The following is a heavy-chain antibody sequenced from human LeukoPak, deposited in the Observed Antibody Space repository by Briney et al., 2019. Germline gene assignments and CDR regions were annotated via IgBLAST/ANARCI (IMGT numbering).Heavy chain of an antibody. V-gene: IGHV1-46*01. J-gene: IGHJ6*02. CDR2: INPSGGST. D-gene: IGHD2-8*01. Sequence: ASVKVSCKASGYTFTSYYMHWVRQAPGQGLEWMGIINPSGGSTRYAQKFQGRVTMTRDTSTSTVYMELSSLRSEDTAVYYCARDSPPEDIVLMAEGNYYCYYYGMDVWGQGATVTVSS. CDR3: ARDSPPEDIVLMAEGNYYCYYYGMDV. CDR1: GYTFTSYY.